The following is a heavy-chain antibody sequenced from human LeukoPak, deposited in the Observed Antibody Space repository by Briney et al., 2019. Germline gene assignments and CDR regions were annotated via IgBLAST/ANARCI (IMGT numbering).Heavy chain of an antibody. CDR3: ARVRVRGVNDY. CDR1: GGSFSGYY. D-gene: IGHD3-10*01. J-gene: IGHJ4*02. V-gene: IGHV4-34*01. CDR2: INHSGST. Sequence: SETLSLTCAVYGGSFSGYYWSWIRQPPGKGLEWIGEINHSGSTNYNPSLRSRVTISVDTSKNQFSLKLSSVTAADTAVYYCARVRVRGVNDYWGQGTLVTVSS.